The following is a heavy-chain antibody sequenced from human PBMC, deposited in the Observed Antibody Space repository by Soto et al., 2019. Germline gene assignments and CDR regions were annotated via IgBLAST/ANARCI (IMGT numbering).Heavy chain of an antibody. J-gene: IGHJ4*02. Sequence: ASVKVSCKVSGYTLRGSSLRWVRQAPGKGLEWLAGFDPAKGETHYAQTVKGRITVTEDTSAVTAYMELRGLTSDDSAVYYCATGDRLTTDVTCISFSYWGQGTRVTVSS. D-gene: IGHD2-21*02. V-gene: IGHV1-24*01. CDR1: GYTLRGSS. CDR2: FDPAKGET. CDR3: ATGDRLTTDVTCISFSY.